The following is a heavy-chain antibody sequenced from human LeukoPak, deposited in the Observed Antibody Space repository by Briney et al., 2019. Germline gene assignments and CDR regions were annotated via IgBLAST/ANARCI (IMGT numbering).Heavy chain of an antibody. J-gene: IGHJ5*02. D-gene: IGHD2/OR15-2a*01. CDR3: ASQIGWFDP. CDR1: GGSFSGYY. Sequence: SETLSLTCAVYGGSFSGYYWSWIRQPPGKGLEWIGEINHSGSTNYNPSLKSRVTISVDTSKNQFSLKLSSVTAADTAVYYCASQIGWFDPWGQGTLVTVSS. CDR2: INHSGST. V-gene: IGHV4-34*01.